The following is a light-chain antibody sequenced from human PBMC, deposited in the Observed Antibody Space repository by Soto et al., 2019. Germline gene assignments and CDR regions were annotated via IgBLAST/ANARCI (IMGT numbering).Light chain of an antibody. J-gene: IGLJ2*01. CDR1: SGHSNYA. CDR3: QTWGSGIVV. V-gene: IGLV4-69*01. CDR2: LNSDGSH. Sequence: QLVLTQSPSASASLGDSVKLTCTLSSGHSNYAIAWHQQQSEKGPRYLMKLNSDGSHSKGVAIPDRFSGSSSGAERYLTISSLQSEDEADYYCQTWGSGIVVFGGGTKLTVL.